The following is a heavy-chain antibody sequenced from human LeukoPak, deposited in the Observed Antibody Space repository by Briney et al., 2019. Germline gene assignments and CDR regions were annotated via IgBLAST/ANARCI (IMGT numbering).Heavy chain of an antibody. CDR1: GGSISSYY. Sequence: SETLSLTRTVSGGSISSYYWSWIRQPPGKGLEWIGEINHSGSTNYNPSLKSRVTISVDTSKNQFSLKLSSVTAADTAVYYCARGPDAVVVPGTNHYYYYYYMDVWGKGTTVTVSS. CDR2: INHSGST. V-gene: IGHV4-34*01. CDR3: ARGPDAVVVPGTNHYYYYYYMDV. D-gene: IGHD2-2*01. J-gene: IGHJ6*03.